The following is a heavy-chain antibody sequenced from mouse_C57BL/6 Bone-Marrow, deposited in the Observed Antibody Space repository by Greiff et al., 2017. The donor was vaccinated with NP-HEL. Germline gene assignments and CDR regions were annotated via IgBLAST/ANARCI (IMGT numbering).Heavy chain of an antibody. Sequence: EVHLVESGGGLVKPGGSLKLSCAASGFTFSDYGMHWVRQAPEKGLEWVAYISSGSSTIYYADTVKGRFTISRDNAKNTLFLQMTSLRSEDTAMYYCARPIYYDYVPFAYWGQGTLVTVSA. CDR1: GFTFSDYG. CDR2: ISSGSSTI. J-gene: IGHJ3*01. D-gene: IGHD2-4*01. CDR3: ARPIYYDYVPFAY. V-gene: IGHV5-17*01.